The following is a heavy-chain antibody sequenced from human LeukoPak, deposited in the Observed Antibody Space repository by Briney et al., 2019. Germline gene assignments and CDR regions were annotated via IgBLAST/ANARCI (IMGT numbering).Heavy chain of an antibody. CDR1: GGSISSYY. V-gene: IGHV4-59*01. CDR2: IYYSGST. D-gene: IGHD2-15*01. Sequence: SETLSLTCTVSGGSISSYYWSWIRQPPGKGLEWIGYIYYSGSTNYNPSLKSRVTISVDTSKNQFSLKLSSVTAADTAVYYCARVRDDYCSGGSCYFVDYWGQGTLVTVSS. J-gene: IGHJ4*02. CDR3: ARVRDDYCSGGSCYFVDY.